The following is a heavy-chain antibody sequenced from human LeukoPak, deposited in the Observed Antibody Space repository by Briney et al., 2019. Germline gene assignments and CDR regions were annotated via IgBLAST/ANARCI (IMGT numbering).Heavy chain of an antibody. CDR2: FYPSGTT. V-gene: IGHV4-61*02. CDR1: GGSISSGDCY. Sequence: SQTLSLTYTVSGGSISSGDCYWGWIRRPAGRGLMCIGRFYPSGTTNYNPSLKSRVTISVDKSKTQFSLKLSSVTAADTAVYYCARDKWEPRYAFDIWGQGTMVTVSS. J-gene: IGHJ3*02. CDR3: ARDKWEPRYAFDI. D-gene: IGHD1-26*01.